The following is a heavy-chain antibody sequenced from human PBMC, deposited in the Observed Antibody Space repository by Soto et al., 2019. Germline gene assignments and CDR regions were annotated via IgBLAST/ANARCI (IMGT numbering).Heavy chain of an antibody. CDR2: FSWNSDSI. CDR1: GFSFHDYA. J-gene: IGHJ6*02. Sequence: EVQLVESGGGSVQPGRSLRLACAASGFSFHDYAMFWVRQAPGKGLEWVSSFSWNSDSIGYADSVKGRITISRDNSKNTLYLQMNSLRAEDTAVYYCARDSDHWYSSSSVVAGMDVWGQGTTVTVSS. D-gene: IGHD6-6*01. V-gene: IGHV3-9*01. CDR3: ARDSDHWYSSSSVVAGMDV.